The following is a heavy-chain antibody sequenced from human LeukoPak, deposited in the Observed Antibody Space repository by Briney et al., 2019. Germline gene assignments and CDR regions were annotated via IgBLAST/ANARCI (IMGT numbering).Heavy chain of an antibody. CDR2: ISATGGGT. V-gene: IGHV3-23*01. D-gene: IGHD1-26*01. Sequence: GGSLRLSCAASGFTFSSYAVSWVRQAPGKGLEWVSAISATGGGTYYADSVRGRFTISRDSSKNTLFLHMNTLRAEDTAIYYCAKDRTVGASYWYFDLWGRGTLVTVSS. J-gene: IGHJ2*01. CDR1: GFTFSSYA. CDR3: AKDRTVGASYWYFDL.